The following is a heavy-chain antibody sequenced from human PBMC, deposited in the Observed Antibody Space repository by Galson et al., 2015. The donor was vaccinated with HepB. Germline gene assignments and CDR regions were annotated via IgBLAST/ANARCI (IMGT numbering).Heavy chain of an antibody. J-gene: IGHJ3*02. CDR2: INPSGGST. Sequence: SVKVSCKASGYTFTSYYMHWVRQAPGQGLEWMGIINPSGGSTSYAQKFQGRVTMTRDTSTSTVYMELSSLRSEDTAVYYCASSGSYYYSAFDIWGQGTMVTVSS. CDR1: GYTFTSYY. D-gene: IGHD1-26*01. CDR3: ASSGSYYYSAFDI. V-gene: IGHV1-46*01.